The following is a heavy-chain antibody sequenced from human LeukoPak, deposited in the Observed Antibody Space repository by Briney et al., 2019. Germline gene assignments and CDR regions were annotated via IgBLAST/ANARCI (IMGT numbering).Heavy chain of an antibody. J-gene: IGHJ6*02. CDR2: INHNGNVN. CDR3: ARGGGLDV. Sequence: PGRSLRLSCAASGFTFSSYWMNWARQAPGKGLEWVASINHNGNVNYYVDSVKGQFTISRDNAKNSLYLRMSNLRAEDTAVYFCARGGGLDVWGQGATVTVSS. CDR1: GFTFSSYW. V-gene: IGHV3-7*03. D-gene: IGHD3-16*01.